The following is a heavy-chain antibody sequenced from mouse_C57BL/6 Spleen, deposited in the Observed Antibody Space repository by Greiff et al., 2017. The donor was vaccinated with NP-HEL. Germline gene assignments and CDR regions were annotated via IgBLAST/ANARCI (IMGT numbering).Heavy chain of an antibody. V-gene: IGHV5-6*01. D-gene: IGHD3-2*02. CDR2: ISSGGSYT. CDR1: GFTFSSYG. J-gene: IGHJ3*01. Sequence: EVKLMESGGDLVKPGGSLKLSCAASGFTFSSYGMSWVRQTPDKRLEWVATISSGGSYTYYPDSVKGRFTISRDNAKNTLYLQMSSLKSEDTAMYYCARHGGAQATSFAYWGQGTLVTVSA. CDR3: ARHGGAQATSFAY.